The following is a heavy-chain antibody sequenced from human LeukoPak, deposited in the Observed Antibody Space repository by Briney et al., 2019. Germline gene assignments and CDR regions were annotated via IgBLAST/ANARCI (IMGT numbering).Heavy chain of an antibody. CDR3: VGSGYYYDSSGYYLIGNWFDP. Sequence: PGGSLRLSCAASGFTFSSYGMNWVRQAPGKGLEWVSYISSSSSTIYYADSVKGRFTISRDNAKNSLYLQMNSLRDEDTAVYYCVGSGYYYDSSGYYLIGNWFDPWGQGTLVTVSS. CDR1: GFTFSSYG. V-gene: IGHV3-48*02. D-gene: IGHD3-22*01. J-gene: IGHJ5*02. CDR2: ISSSSSTI.